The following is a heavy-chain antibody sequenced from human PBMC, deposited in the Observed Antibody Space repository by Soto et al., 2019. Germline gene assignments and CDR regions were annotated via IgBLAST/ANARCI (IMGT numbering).Heavy chain of an antibody. CDR3: ARARTTVTYYFDY. Sequence: QVQLVQSGAEVKKPGSSVKVSCKASGGTFSSYTISWVRQAPGQGLEWMGRIIPILGIANYAQKFQGRVTITADKPTSTAYMELSSLRSEDTAVYYCARARTTVTYYFDYWGQGTLVTVSS. CDR2: IIPILGIA. J-gene: IGHJ4*02. V-gene: IGHV1-69*04. D-gene: IGHD4-17*01. CDR1: GGTFSSYT.